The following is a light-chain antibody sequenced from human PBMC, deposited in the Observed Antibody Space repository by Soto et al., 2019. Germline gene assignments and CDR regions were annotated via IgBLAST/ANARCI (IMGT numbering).Light chain of an antibody. J-gene: IGKJ4*01. CDR3: QQNNKWPLT. V-gene: IGKV3-15*01. CDR2: GSS. Sequence: EIVMTQSPATLSVSPGERATLSCRASQSVSSNLAWYQQKPGQAPRLLIYGSSTRATGIPARFSGSGSGTEFTLTISSLQSEDFAVYYCQQNNKWPLTFGGGTKVEI. CDR1: QSVSSN.